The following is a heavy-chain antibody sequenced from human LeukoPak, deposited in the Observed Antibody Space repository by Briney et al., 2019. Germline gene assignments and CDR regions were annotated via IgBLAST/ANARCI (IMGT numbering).Heavy chain of an antibody. CDR3: ARLPYYYDRSGFGLDY. CDR1: GRSIRSYY. V-gene: IGHV4-59*12. Sequence: SETLSPTCTVSGRSIRSYYWRWIPQPPAKGLVWIGYFYYCGSTNYNPSLKSPVTISVDTSKNQFSLKLSSETAADTAVYYCARLPYYYDRSGFGLDYWGQGTLVTVSS. J-gene: IGHJ4*02. CDR2: FYYCGST. D-gene: IGHD3-22*01.